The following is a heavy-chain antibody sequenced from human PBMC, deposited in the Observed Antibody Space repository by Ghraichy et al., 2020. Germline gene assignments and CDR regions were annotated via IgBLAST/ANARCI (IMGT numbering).Heavy chain of an antibody. CDR2: ISSSSTYI. Sequence: GGSLRLSCAVSGFTFSTYSMTWVRQAPGKGLEWVSSISSSSTYIFYADSVKGRFTISRDNAKNSLFLQMNSLRAEDTAVYYCARDRGSGWLGAEYFQHWGQGNLGTVSS. J-gene: IGHJ1*01. V-gene: IGHV3-21*01. CDR1: GFTFSTYS. CDR3: ARDRGSGWLGAEYFQH. D-gene: IGHD6-19*01.